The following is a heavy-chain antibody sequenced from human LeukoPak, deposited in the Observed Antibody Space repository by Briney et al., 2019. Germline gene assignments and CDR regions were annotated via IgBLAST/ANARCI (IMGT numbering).Heavy chain of an antibody. CDR3: ARDYTVTEGYYYYGMDV. V-gene: IGHV3-66*01. J-gene: IGHJ6*02. D-gene: IGHD4-17*01. CDR2: IYSGGST. Sequence: GGSLRLSCAASGFTVSSNYMSWVRQAPGKGLEWVSVIYSGGSTYYADSVKGRFTISRDNSKNTLYLQMNSLRAEDTAVYYCARDYTVTEGYYYYGMDVWGQGTTVTVSS. CDR1: GFTVSSNY.